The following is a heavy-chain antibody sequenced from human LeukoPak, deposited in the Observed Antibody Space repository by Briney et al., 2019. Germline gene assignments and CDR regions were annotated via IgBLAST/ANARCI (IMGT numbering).Heavy chain of an antibody. D-gene: IGHD3-3*01. CDR3: AKDPWGDFWSGYLDY. CDR2: IRYDGSNK. Sequence: PGGSLRLSCAASGFTFSSYGMHWVRQAPAKGREWVAFIRYDGSNKYYADSVKGRFTISRDNSKNTLYLQMNSLRAEDTAVYYCAKDPWGDFWSGYLDYWGRGTLVTVSS. V-gene: IGHV3-30*02. CDR1: GFTFSSYG. J-gene: IGHJ4*02.